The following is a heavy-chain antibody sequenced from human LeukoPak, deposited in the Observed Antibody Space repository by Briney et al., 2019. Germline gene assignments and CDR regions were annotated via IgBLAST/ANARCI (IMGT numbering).Heavy chain of an antibody. D-gene: IGHD6-25*01. CDR3: AKGIHISDWPNWFDP. J-gene: IGHJ5*02. V-gene: IGHV3-30*02. CDR1: GFTFSDYY. Sequence: PGGSLRLSCAASGFTFSDYYMSWIRQAPGKGLEWVAFIRYDGSYRNYEDSVKGRFTISRDNSKNTLYLQMNSLITEDTAVYYCAKGIHISDWPNWFDPWGQGTLVTVSS. CDR2: IRYDGSYR.